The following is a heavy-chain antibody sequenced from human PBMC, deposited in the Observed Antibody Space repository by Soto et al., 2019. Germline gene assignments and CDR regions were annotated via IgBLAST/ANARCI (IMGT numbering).Heavy chain of an antibody. CDR2: INPNSGGT. CDR3: ARGDIVVVVAATLDDHLHWFDP. J-gene: IGHJ5*02. CDR1: GYTFTGYY. Sequence: ASVKVSCKASGYTFTGYYMHWVRQAPGQGLEWMGWINPNSGGTNYAQKFQGWVTMTRDTSISTAYMELSRLRSDDTAVYYCARGDIVVVVAATLDDHLHWFDPWGQGTLVTVSS. D-gene: IGHD2-15*01. V-gene: IGHV1-2*04.